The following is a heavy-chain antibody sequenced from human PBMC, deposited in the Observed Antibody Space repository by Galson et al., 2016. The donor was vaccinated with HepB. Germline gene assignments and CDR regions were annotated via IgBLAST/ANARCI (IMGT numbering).Heavy chain of an antibody. CDR3: GKDWGSLWESSGKGMDV. V-gene: IGHV3-43*01. CDR2: ISWDGRSP. Sequence: SLRLSCAASGFTFDDYTMHWVRQAPGKGLEWVSLISWDGRSPDYADSVKGRFTISRDNRENSLYLQMNSLRSEDTALYYCGKDWGSLWESSGKGMDVWGQGTTVTVSS. CDR1: GFTFDDYT. D-gene: IGHD3-10*01. J-gene: IGHJ6*02.